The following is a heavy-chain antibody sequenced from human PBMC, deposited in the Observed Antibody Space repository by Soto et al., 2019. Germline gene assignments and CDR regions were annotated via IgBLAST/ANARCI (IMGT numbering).Heavy chain of an antibody. CDR1: GYTFTSYA. Sequence: QVQLGQSGAEGKKPGASFKISCKTSGYTFTSYALHWVRQAPGQRLEGMGWNNAGNGNTKKSQKFQGRVIITRDTSASTAYMELRSLRSEDTAVYYCARDSGRMDVWGQGTTVTVSS. CDR3: ARDSGRMDV. CDR2: NNAGNGNT. J-gene: IGHJ6*02. V-gene: IGHV1-3*01.